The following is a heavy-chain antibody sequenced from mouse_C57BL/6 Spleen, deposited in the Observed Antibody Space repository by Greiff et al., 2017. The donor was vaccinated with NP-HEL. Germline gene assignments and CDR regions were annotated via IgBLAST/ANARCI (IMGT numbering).Heavy chain of an antibody. CDR2: INPNNGGT. Sequence: EVQLQQSGPELVKPGASVKISCKASGYTFTDYYMNWVKQSHGKSLEWIGDINPNNGGTSYNQKFKGKATLTVDKSSSTAYMELRSLTSEDSAVYYCARWGDGYYSAWFAYWGQGTLVTVSA. V-gene: IGHV1-26*01. CDR3: ARWGDGYYSAWFAY. D-gene: IGHD2-3*01. J-gene: IGHJ3*01. CDR1: GYTFTDYY.